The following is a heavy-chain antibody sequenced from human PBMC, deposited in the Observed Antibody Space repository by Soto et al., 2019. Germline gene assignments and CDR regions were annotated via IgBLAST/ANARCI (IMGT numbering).Heavy chain of an antibody. CDR3: ARGRVVVPAAVMFNCLDP. J-gene: IGHJ5*02. CDR1: GDSIIGIYH. Sequence: SETLSLTCAVSGDSIIGIYHWAWIRQSPGRGLEWIASIYHTGTTYYTPSLESRVTLSVDTSKNQFSLRLSSVTAADSAVYFCARGRVVVPAAVMFNCLDPWGQGALVTVSS. V-gene: IGHV4-38-2*01. CDR2: IYHTGTT. D-gene: IGHD2-2*01.